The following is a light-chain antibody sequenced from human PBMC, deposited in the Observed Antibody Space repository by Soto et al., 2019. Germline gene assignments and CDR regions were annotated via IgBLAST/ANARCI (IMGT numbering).Light chain of an antibody. Sequence: QSVLTQPASASGSPGQSITISCTGTSSDVGGYNYVSWYQQHPGKAPKLMIYEVSNRPSGVSNRFSGSKSVNTASLTISGLQAEDEADYYCSSYTRSSTYVFGTGTKVTVL. CDR1: SSDVGGYNY. CDR3: SSYTRSSTYV. V-gene: IGLV2-14*01. J-gene: IGLJ1*01. CDR2: EVS.